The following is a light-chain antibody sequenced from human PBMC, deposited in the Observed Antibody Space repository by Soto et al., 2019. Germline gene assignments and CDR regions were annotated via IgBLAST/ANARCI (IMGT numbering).Light chain of an antibody. CDR1: QSVSARY. CDR3: QQYCNSPGT. J-gene: IGKJ2*01. Sequence: PGEIATLSCRARQSVSARYLAWYQQIPGPSPRLLIYGASSRATVIPDRFSGSGSVTDFTLAISRLEPEDFAVYYCQQYCNSPGTFGQGTKLAI. V-gene: IGKV3-20*01. CDR2: GAS.